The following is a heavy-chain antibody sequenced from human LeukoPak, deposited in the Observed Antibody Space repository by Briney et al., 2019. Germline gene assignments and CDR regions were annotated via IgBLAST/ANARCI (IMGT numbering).Heavy chain of an antibody. J-gene: IGHJ3*02. D-gene: IGHD6-13*01. CDR2: IIPIFGTA. CDR3: ARAKSYSSSSQNAFDI. Sequence: SVKVSCKASGGTFSSYAISWVRQAPGQGLEWMGGIIPIFGTANYAQKFQGRVTITTDESTSTAYMELSSLRSEDTAVYYCARAKSYSSSSQNAFDIWGQGTMVTVSS. CDR1: GGTFSSYA. V-gene: IGHV1-69*05.